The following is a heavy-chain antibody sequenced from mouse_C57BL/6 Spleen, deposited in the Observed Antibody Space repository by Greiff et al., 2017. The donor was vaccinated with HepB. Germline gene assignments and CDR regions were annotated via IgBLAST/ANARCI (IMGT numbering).Heavy chain of an antibody. J-gene: IGHJ3*01. CDR3: AGDYGSSYVRFAY. CDR2: IHPNSGST. CDR1: GYTFTSYW. Sequence: VQLQQSGAELVKPGASVKLSCKASGYTFTSYWMHWVKQRPGQGLEWIGMIHPNSGSTNYNEKFKSKATLTVDKSSSTAYMQLSSLTSEDSAVYYCAGDYGSSYVRFAYWGQGTLVTVSA. V-gene: IGHV1-64*01. D-gene: IGHD1-1*01.